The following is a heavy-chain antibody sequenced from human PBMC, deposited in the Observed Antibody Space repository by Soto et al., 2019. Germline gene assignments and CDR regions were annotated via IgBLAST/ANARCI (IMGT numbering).Heavy chain of an antibody. J-gene: IGHJ6*03. Sequence: GGSLRLSCAASGFTFSSYSMNWVRQAPGKGLEWVSYISSSSSTIYYADSVKGRFTISRDNAKNSLYLQMNSLRAEDTAVYYCATLFNPGDCSGGSCYSGSYYYYYMDVWGKGTTVTVSS. D-gene: IGHD2-15*01. CDR1: GFTFSSYS. V-gene: IGHV3-48*01. CDR3: ATLFNPGDCSGGSCYSGSYYYYYMDV. CDR2: ISSSSSTI.